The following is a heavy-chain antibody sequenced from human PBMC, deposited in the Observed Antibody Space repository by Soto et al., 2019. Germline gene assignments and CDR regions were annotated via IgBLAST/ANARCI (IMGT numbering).Heavy chain of an antibody. Sequence: RSLRLSSSASVFTFSSSGMHWVRQAAGKGLEWVAVISYDGSNKFYADSVKGRFTISRDNFRNTLYLQMNSLRAEDTAVYYCAKEFHSWNYFDYWGQGTLVTVSS. CDR1: VFTFSSSG. J-gene: IGHJ4*02. CDR3: AKEFHSWNYFDY. CDR2: ISYDGSNK. D-gene: IGHD1-20*01. V-gene: IGHV3-30*18.